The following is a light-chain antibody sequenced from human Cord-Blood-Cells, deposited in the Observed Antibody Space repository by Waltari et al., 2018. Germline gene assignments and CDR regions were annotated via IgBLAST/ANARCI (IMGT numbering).Light chain of an antibody. CDR3: QQYYSSPPWT. J-gene: IGKJ1*01. CDR2: WAS. CDR1: PSVLYSSNHKNY. Sequence: DILMTQSPDLLAVSPGGRAPIPLNSSPSVLYSSNHKNYIACYHKKPGQPPKLLIYWASTRESGVPDRFSGSGSATDCTRTISRLQAEDVAVYYCQQYYSSPPWTFGQATKVEIK. V-gene: IGKV4-1*01.